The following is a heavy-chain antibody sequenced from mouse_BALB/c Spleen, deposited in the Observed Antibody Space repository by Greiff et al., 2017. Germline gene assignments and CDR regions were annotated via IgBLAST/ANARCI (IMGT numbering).Heavy chain of an antibody. CDR3: ARYLNGKGYAMDY. J-gene: IGHJ4*01. Sequence: EVQLQQSGPELVKPGASVKMSCKASGYTFTDYYMDWVKQSHGESFEWIGRVNPYNGGTSYNQKFKGKATLTVDKSSSTAYMELNSLTSEDSAVYYCARYLNGKGYAMDYWGQGTSVTVSS. D-gene: IGHD2-1*01. V-gene: IGHV1-19*01. CDR2: VNPYNGGT. CDR1: GYTFTDYY.